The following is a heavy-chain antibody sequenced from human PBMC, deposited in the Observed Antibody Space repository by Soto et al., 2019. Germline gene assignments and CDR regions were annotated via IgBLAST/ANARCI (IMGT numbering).Heavy chain of an antibody. Sequence: SETLSLTCTVSGGSISSGDYYWSWIRQPPGKGLEWIGYIYHSGSTYYNPSLKSRVTISVDTSKNQFSLKLSSVTAADTAVYYCARVWVVTAIIDYYYGMDVWGQGTTVTVSS. CDR1: GGSISSGDYY. CDR2: IYHSGST. D-gene: IGHD2-21*02. V-gene: IGHV4-30-4*01. J-gene: IGHJ6*02. CDR3: ARVWVVTAIIDYYYGMDV.